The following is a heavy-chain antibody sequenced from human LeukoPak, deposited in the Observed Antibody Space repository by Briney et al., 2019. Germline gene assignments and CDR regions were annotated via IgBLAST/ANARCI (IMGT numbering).Heavy chain of an antibody. V-gene: IGHV3-74*01. Sequence: PGGSLRLSCAASGFTFSTYWMHWVRQAPGKGLVWVSRIHGDGISTTYADSVKGRFTISRDNAKNMLYLQMNSLRAEDTAVYYCARRAGAYSHPYDYWGQGTLVTVSS. D-gene: IGHD4/OR15-4a*01. CDR1: GFTFSTYW. CDR2: IHGDGIST. CDR3: ARRAGAYSHPYDY. J-gene: IGHJ4*02.